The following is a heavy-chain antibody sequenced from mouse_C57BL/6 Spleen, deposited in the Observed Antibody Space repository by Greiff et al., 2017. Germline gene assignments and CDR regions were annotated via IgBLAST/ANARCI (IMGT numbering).Heavy chain of an antibody. D-gene: IGHD1-1*01. Sequence: DVKLVESGGGLVQPKGSLKLCAASGFSFNTYAMNWVRQAPGKGLEWVARIRSKSNNYATYYADSVKDRFTISRDDSESMLYLQMNNLKTEDTAMYYCVRHRDYYGSSYDAMDYWGQGTSVTVSS. CDR3: VRHRDYYGSSYDAMDY. J-gene: IGHJ4*01. CDR2: IRSKSNNYAT. CDR1: GFSFNTYA. V-gene: IGHV10-1*01.